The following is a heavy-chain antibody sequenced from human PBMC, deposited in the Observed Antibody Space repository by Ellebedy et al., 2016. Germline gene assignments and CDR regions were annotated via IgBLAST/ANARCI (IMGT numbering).Heavy chain of an antibody. CDR2: ISSGGSTK. Sequence: GGSLRLXCAVSGVSFAEYAMHWVRQAPGKGLEWVSYISSGGSTKYYADSVKGRFTISRDNSKNTLNLQMNSLRAEDTAVYYCAKDLQQWLIPHYFDCWGQGTLVTVSS. J-gene: IGHJ4*02. V-gene: IGHV3-23*01. CDR1: GVSFAEYA. D-gene: IGHD6-19*01. CDR3: AKDLQQWLIPHYFDC.